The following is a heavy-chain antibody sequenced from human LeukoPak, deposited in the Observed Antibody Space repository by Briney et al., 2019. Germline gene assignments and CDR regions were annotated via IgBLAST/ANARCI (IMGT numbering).Heavy chain of an antibody. CDR3: ARHRPRVRYFTY. V-gene: IGHV4-61*09. J-gene: IGHJ4*02. CDR2: IHTSGTM. CDR1: GGSVSTGSYY. D-gene: IGHD3-9*01. Sequence: TSSETLSLTCTVSGGSVSTGSYYWSWIRQPAGRGLEWIGHIHTSGTMNYNASLKSRVRISVETSKNQFSLRLSSVTAADTAVYYCARHRPRVRYFTYWGQGTLVTVSS.